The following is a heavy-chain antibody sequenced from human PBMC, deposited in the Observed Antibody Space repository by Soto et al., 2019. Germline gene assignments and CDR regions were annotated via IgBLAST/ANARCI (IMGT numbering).Heavy chain of an antibody. CDR1: GGSISSYY. Sequence: QVQLQESGPGLVKPSETLSLTCTVSGGSISSYYWSWIRQPPGKGLEWIGYIYYSGSTNYNPSLKSRVTISVDTSKNQFSLKLSSVTAADTAVYYCARAESEIAAAGTSFLSSRFMFDPWGQGTLVTVSS. V-gene: IGHV4-59*01. CDR3: ARAESEIAAAGTSFLSSRFMFDP. CDR2: IYYSGST. J-gene: IGHJ5*02. D-gene: IGHD6-13*01.